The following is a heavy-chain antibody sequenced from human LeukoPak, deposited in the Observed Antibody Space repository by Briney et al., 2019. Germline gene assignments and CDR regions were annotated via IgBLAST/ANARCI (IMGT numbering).Heavy chain of an antibody. V-gene: IGHV1-2*02. CDR1: GYTFTGYY. J-gene: IGHJ4*02. Sequence: ASVKVSCKASGYTFTGYYMHWVRQAPGQGLEWMGWIHPNSGDTIYAQKFQGRATMTKDTSISTAYMEVNSLDSDDTAVYYCVRDDWGWLSAPYWGQGTLVTVSS. CDR3: VRDDWGWLSAPY. D-gene: IGHD3-9*01. CDR2: IHPNSGDT.